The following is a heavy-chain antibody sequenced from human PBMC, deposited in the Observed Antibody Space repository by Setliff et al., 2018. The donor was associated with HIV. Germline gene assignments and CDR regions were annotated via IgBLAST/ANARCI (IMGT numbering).Heavy chain of an antibody. CDR3: ARGGLGIQNPFDI. J-gene: IGHJ3*02. D-gene: IGHD7-27*01. CDR1: GDSITSSYY. Sequence: SETLSLTCTVSGDSITSSYYWGWIRQPPGKGLEWIGSIYSSGSTYYNPSLKSRVTISVDTSKNQISLRLTSVTAADTAVFYCARGGLGIQNPFDIWGQGTMVTVSS. V-gene: IGHV4-39*01. CDR2: IYSSGST.